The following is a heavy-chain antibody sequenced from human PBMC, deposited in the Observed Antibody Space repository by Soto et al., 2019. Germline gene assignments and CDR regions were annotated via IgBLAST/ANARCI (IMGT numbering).Heavy chain of an antibody. J-gene: IGHJ3*02. CDR1: GFTFSSYA. CDR2: ISGSGGST. CDR3: ARPHPLMIGTDAFDI. Sequence: GGSLRLSCAASGFTFSSYAMSWVRQAPGKGLEWVSAISGSGGSTYYADSVKGRFTITKDTSKNQVVLTMTNMDPVDTATYYCARPHPLMIGTDAFDIWGQGTMVTVSS. D-gene: IGHD3-22*01. V-gene: IGHV3-23*01.